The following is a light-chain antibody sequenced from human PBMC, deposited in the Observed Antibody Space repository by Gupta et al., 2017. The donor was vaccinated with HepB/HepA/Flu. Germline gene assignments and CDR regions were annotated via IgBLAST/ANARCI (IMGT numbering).Light chain of an antibody. CDR1: SGYSHYS. CDR2: VESSGRY. J-gene: IGLJ2*01. V-gene: IGLV4-60*03. CDR3: ETWDSNIRV. Sequence: TQSSSASASLGSPVKLTCTLTSGYSHYSIGWPQQQPGKAPRFVMKVESSGRYNKGSGIPDRFSGSSSGAARYLTISNLQSEDEAEYDWETWDSNIRVFGGGTKLTVL.